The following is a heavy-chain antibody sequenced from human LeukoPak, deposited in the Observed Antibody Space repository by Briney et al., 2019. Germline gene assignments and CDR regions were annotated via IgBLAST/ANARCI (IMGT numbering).Heavy chain of an antibody. D-gene: IGHD3-22*01. CDR2: IYHSGST. J-gene: IGHJ4*02. Sequence: PSETLSLTCAVSGGSISSSNWWSWVRQPPGKGLERIGEIYHSGSTNYNPSLKSRVTISVDKSKNQFSLKLSSVTAADTAVYYCARVYYYDSSGRFDYWGQGTLVTVSS. V-gene: IGHV4-4*02. CDR1: GGSISSSNW. CDR3: ARVYYYDSSGRFDY.